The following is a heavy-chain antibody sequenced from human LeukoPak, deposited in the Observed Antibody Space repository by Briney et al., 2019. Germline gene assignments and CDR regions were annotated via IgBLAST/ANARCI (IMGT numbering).Heavy chain of an antibody. V-gene: IGHV1-8*01. D-gene: IGHD2-15*01. J-gene: IGHJ4*02. CDR2: MNPNSGNT. CDR1: GYTFTIYD. Sequence: ASVTVSCTASGYTFTIYDINWVRQATGQGLEWMGWMNPNSGNTGYAQKFQGRVTMTRNTSISTAYMELSSLRSEDTAVYYCAVHCSGGSCYSNFGYWGQGTLVTVSS. CDR3: AVHCSGGSCYSNFGY.